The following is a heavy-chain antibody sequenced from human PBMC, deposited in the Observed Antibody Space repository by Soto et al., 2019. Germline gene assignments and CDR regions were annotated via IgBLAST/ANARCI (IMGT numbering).Heavy chain of an antibody. CDR3: ARTSPPYYDFWSGYYRYYGMDV. J-gene: IGHJ6*02. D-gene: IGHD3-3*01. CDR1: GYTFTSYD. Sequence: QVQLVQSGAEVKKPGASVKVSCKASGYTFTSYDINWVRQATGQGLEWMGWMNPNSGNTGYAQKFQGRVTMTRNTSISTAYMELGSLRSEDTAVYYCARTSPPYYDFWSGYYRYYGMDVWGQGTTVTVSS. CDR2: MNPNSGNT. V-gene: IGHV1-8*01.